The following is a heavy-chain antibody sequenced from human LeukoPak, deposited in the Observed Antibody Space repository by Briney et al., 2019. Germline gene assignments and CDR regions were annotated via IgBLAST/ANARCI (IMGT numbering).Heavy chain of an antibody. J-gene: IGHJ4*02. D-gene: IGHD3-3*01. V-gene: IGHV3-21*01. CDR2: ISSSSTYI. Sequence: GGSLRLSCAASGFTFSSYSMKWVRQAPGKGLQWVSTISSSSTYIYYVDSVKGRFTISRDNAKNSVYLQMNSLRVDDTAVYYCARGNDFRNGPLDYWGQGTLVTVSS. CDR3: ARGNDFRNGPLDY. CDR1: GFTFSSYS.